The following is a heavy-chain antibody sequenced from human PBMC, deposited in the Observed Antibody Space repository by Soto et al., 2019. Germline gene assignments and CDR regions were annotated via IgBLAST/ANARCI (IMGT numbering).Heavy chain of an antibody. CDR2: ISSDGSNK. V-gene: IGHV3-30-3*01. CDR3: AREDSVDIVATMVAHYGMDV. J-gene: IGHJ6*02. D-gene: IGHD5-12*01. Sequence: QVQLVESGGGVVQPGRSLRLSCAASGFTFSSYAMHWVRQAPGKGLESVAVISSDGSNKYYADSVKGRFTISRDNSKNTLYLQMNRLRAEDTAVYYCAREDSVDIVATMVAHYGMDVWGQGTTVTVSS. CDR1: GFTFSSYA.